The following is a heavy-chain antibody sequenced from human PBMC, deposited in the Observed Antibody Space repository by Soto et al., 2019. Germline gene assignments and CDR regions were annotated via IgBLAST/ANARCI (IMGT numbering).Heavy chain of an antibody. CDR2: IKQDGSEK. Sequence: GGSLRLSCAASGSTFSSYWMSWVRQAPGKGLEWVANIKQDGSEKYYVDSVKGRFTISRDNAKNSLYLQMNSLRAEDTAVYYCAREGRIAARPGYYYYGMDVWGQGTTVTVSS. CDR1: GSTFSSYW. D-gene: IGHD6-6*01. CDR3: AREGRIAARPGYYYYGMDV. J-gene: IGHJ6*02. V-gene: IGHV3-7*01.